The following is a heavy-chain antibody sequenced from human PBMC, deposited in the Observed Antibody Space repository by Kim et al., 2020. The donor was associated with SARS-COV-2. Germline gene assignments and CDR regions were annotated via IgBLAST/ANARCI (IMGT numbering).Heavy chain of an antibody. CDR3: ARDRRLYYYGSGSYDY. V-gene: IGHV4-39*07. D-gene: IGHD3-10*01. CDR1: GGSISSSSYY. Sequence: SETLSLTCTVSGGSISSSSYYWGWIRQPPGKGLEWIGSIYYSGSTYYNPSLKSRVTISVDTSKNQFSLKLSSVTAADTAVYYCARDRRLYYYGSGSYDY. J-gene: IGHJ4*01. CDR2: IYYSGST.